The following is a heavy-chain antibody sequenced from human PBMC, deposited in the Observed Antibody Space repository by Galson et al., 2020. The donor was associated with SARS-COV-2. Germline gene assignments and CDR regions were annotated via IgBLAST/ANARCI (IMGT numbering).Heavy chain of an antibody. CDR2: IYYSGGT. J-gene: IGHJ6*02. CDR3: ARGRMGPFVEWASVLSTRDLSYYGMDV. D-gene: IGHD3-3*02. V-gene: IGHV4-59*01. Sequence: SETLSLTCTVSGGSISSYYWSWIRQPPGKGLEWIGYIYYSGGTNYNPSLKSRVTISVDTSKNQFSLKLSSVTAADTAVYYCARGRMGPFVEWASVLSTRDLSYYGMDVWGQGTTVTVSS. CDR1: GGSISSYY.